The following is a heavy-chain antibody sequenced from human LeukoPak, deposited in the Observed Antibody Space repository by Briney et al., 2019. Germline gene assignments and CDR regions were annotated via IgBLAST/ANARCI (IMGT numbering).Heavy chain of an antibody. CDR2: MSYDGSQK. CDR1: GFALSSNG. Sequence: GRSLSLSCAASGFALSSNGMHWVRQSPGNALEWVAVMSYDGSQKYYADTVRGRFTTSRDISKNTLYLHMNSLRVEDTAVYYCARGNVLVWFGELSAWGQGTLVTVSS. D-gene: IGHD3-10*01. CDR3: ARGNVLVWFGELSA. J-gene: IGHJ4*02. V-gene: IGHV3-30*03.